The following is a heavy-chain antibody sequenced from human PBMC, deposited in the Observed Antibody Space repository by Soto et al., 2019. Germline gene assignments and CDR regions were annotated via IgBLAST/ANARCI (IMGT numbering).Heavy chain of an antibody. V-gene: IGHV3-21*01. CDR3: ARTPGQRMTTVPFDYYYMDV. Sequence: EVQLVESGGGLVKPGGSLRLSCAASGFTFSSYSMNWVRQAPGKGLEWVSSISSSSSYIYYADSVKGRFTISRDNAKNSLSLQMNSLRAEDTAVYYCARTPGQRMTTVPFDYYYMDVWGKGTTVTVSS. CDR1: GFTFSSYS. CDR2: ISSSSSYI. J-gene: IGHJ6*03. D-gene: IGHD4-4*01.